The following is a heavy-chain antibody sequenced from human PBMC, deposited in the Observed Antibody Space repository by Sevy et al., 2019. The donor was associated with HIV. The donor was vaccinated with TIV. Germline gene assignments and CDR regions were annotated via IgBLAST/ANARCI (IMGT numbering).Heavy chain of an antibody. CDR3: ARGAYGSGSYYNIDY. V-gene: IGHV4-4*02. CDR1: GGSISSSNW. D-gene: IGHD3-10*01. CDR2: IYRSGST. Sequence: SETLSLTCAVSGGSISSSNWWSWVRQPPGKGLEWIGEIYRSGSTNYNRSLKSRVTISVDKSKNQFSLKLSSVTAADTAVYYCARGAYGSGSYYNIDYWGQGTLVTVSS. J-gene: IGHJ4*02.